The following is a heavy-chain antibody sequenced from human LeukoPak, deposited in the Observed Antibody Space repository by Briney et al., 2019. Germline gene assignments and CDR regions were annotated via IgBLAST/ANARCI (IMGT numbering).Heavy chain of an antibody. V-gene: IGHV4-59*08. CDR1: GGSITNTY. CDR3: ARLRGTTVVNF. J-gene: IGHJ4*02. Sequence: SETLSLTCTVSGGSITNTYWSWIRQPPGKGLEWIGYIYYGGSTVYNPSLKSRLTISVDTSKNQFSLKLSSVTAADTAVYYCARLRGTTVVNFWGQGTLVTVSS. CDR2: IYYGGST. D-gene: IGHD4-23*01.